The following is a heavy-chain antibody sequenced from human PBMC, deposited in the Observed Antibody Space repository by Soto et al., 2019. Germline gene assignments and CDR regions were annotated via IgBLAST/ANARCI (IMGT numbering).Heavy chain of an antibody. CDR1: GYTFTSYY. D-gene: IGHD3-3*01. V-gene: IGHV1-46*03. CDR2: INPSGGST. J-gene: IGHJ4*02. CDR3: ARGDTIFGVVIGIDY. Sequence: QVQLVQSGAEVKKPGASVKVSCKASGYTFTSYYMHWVRQAPGQGLEWMGIINPSGGSTSYAQKFQCRVTMTRDTSTSTVYMELRSLRSEDTAVYYCARGDTIFGVVIGIDYWGQGSLVTVS.